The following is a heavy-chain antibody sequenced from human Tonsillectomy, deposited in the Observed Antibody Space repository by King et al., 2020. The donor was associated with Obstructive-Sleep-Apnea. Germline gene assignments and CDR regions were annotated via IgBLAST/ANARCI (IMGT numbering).Heavy chain of an antibody. J-gene: IGHJ4*02. CDR1: GGSFSGYY. CDR2: INQSGST. D-gene: IGHD1-26*01. V-gene: IGHV4-34*01. Sequence: VQLQQWGAGLLKPSETLSLTCAVYGGSFSGYYWSWIRQTPGKGLEWIGEINQSGSTNYNPSLKSRVTMSVDTSKNHFSLKLGSVTAADTAVYYCARGSGYVDYWGQGTLVTVSS. CDR3: ARGSGYVDY.